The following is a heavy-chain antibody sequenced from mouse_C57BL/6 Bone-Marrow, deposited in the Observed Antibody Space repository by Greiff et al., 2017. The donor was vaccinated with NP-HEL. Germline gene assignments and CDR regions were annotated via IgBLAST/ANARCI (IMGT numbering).Heavy chain of an antibody. CDR2: IDPSDSYT. J-gene: IGHJ2*01. D-gene: IGHD1-1*01. Sequence: CAELVRPGTSVKLSCKASGYTFTSYWMHWVKQRPGQGLEWIGVIDPSDSYTNYNQKFKGKATLTVDTSSSTAYMQLSSLTSEDSAVYYCAREDYYGSSYYWGQGTTLTVSS. CDR3: AREDYYGSSYY. V-gene: IGHV1-59*01. CDR1: GYTFTSYW.